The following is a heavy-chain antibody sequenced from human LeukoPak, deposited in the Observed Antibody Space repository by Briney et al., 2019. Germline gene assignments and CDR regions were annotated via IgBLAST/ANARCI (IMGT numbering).Heavy chain of an antibody. CDR2: IYWNDDK. V-gene: IGHV2-5*01. D-gene: IGHD3-10*01. CDR3: ARSYYYGSGSYYIGAFDY. CDR1: GFSLSTSGVG. J-gene: IGHJ4*02. Sequence: SGPTLVNPTQTLTLTCTFSGFSLSTSGVGVGWIRQPPGKALEWLALIYWNDDKRYSPSLKSRLTITKDTSKNQVVLTMTNMDPVDTATYYCARSYYYGSGSYYIGAFDYWGQGTLVTVSS.